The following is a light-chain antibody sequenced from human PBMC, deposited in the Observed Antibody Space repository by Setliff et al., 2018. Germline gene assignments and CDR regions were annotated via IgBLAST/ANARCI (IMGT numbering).Light chain of an antibody. V-gene: IGLV2-14*03. Sequence: QSALTQPASVSGSPGQSITISCTGISSDIHGFSYVSWYQQHPDKAPKLLIYDVTYRPSGVSDRFSASMSGNTASLTISGLQAEDEGDYYCQSYDSSLSGYVFGTGTKVTVL. CDR2: DVT. CDR1: SSDIHGFSY. J-gene: IGLJ1*01. CDR3: QSYDSSLSGYV.